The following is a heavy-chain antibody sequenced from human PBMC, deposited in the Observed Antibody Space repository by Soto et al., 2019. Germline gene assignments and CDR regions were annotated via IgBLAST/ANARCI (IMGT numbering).Heavy chain of an antibody. CDR1: GGSISSSSYY. CDR3: ARRGQLGRFDD. D-gene: IGHD6-6*01. V-gene: IGHV4-39*01. CDR2: IYYSGST. J-gene: IGHJ4*02. Sequence: PSETLSLTCTVSGGSISSSSYYWGWIRQPPGKGLEWIGSIYYSGSTYYNPSLKSRVTISVDTSKNQFSLKLSSVTAADTAVYYGARRGQLGRFDDWGQGTLVTVAS.